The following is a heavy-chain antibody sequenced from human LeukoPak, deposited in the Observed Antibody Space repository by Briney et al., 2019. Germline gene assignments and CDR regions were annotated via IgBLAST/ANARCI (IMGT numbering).Heavy chain of an antibody. V-gene: IGHV3-33*01. Sequence: PGGSLRLSCAASGFTFSSYGMHWVRQAPGKGLEWVADIWYDGSNKYYVDSVKGRFNISRDNSKNTLYLQMNSLRAEDTAVYYCARDSPMVRGTYGMDVWGQGTTVTVSS. CDR1: GFTFSSYG. CDR3: ARDSPMVRGTYGMDV. J-gene: IGHJ6*02. CDR2: IWYDGSNK. D-gene: IGHD3-10*01.